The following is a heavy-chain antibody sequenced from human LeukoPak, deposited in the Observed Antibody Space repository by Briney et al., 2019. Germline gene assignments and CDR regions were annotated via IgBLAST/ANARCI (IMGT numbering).Heavy chain of an antibody. J-gene: IGHJ4*02. V-gene: IGHV4-39*01. Sequence: PSESLSLTCAVYGGSISSSSYYWGWIRQAPGKGPEWIGSIYYSGSTYYNPSLKSRVTISVDTSKNQFSLKLSSVTAADTAVYYCARQGYYDSHFDYWGQGTLVTVSS. CDR2: IYYSGST. CDR3: ARQGYYDSHFDY. D-gene: IGHD3-22*01. CDR1: GGSISSSSYY.